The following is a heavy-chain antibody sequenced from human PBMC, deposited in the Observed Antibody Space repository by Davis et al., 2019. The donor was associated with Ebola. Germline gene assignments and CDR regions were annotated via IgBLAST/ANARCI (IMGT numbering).Heavy chain of an antibody. D-gene: IGHD3-22*01. CDR3: AREAEYYYDSSGYDY. J-gene: IGHJ4*02. V-gene: IGHV3-33*01. CDR2: IWYDGSDK. CDR1: GFTFSSYG. Sequence: GESLKISCAASGFTFSSYGMHWVRQAPGKGLEWVAVIWYDGSDKYYADSVKGRFTISRDNSKNTLYLQMNSLRAEDTAVYYCAREAEYYYDSSGYDYWGQGTLVTVSS.